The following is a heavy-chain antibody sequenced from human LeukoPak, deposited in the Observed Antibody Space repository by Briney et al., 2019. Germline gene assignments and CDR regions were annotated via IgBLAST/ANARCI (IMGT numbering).Heavy chain of an antibody. D-gene: IGHD3-3*01. CDR3: ARSDYDFWSGRVYYFDY. V-gene: IGHV1-2*06. CDR2: INPNSGGT. Sequence: GASVKVSCKASGYTLTGYYMHWVRQAPGQGLEWMGRINPNSGGTNYAQKFQGRVTMTRDTSISTAYMELSRLRSDDTAVYYCARSDYDFWSGRVYYFDYWGQGTLVTVSS. J-gene: IGHJ4*02. CDR1: GYTLTGYY.